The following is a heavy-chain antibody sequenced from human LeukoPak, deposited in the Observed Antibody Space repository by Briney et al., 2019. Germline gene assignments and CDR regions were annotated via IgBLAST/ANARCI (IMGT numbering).Heavy chain of an antibody. J-gene: IGHJ2*01. CDR2: INPNSGGT. Sequence: GASVKVSRKASGYTFTGYYMHWVRQAPGQGLEWMGWINPNSGGTNYAQKFQGRVTMTRDTSISTAYMELSRLRSDDTAVYYCARVGRITGPLGNYWYFDLWGRGTLVTVSS. CDR3: ARVGRITGPLGNYWYFDL. V-gene: IGHV1-2*02. D-gene: IGHD1-20*01. CDR1: GYTFTGYY.